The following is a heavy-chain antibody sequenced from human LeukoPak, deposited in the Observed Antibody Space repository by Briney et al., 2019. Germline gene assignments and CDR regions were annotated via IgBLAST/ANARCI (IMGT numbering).Heavy chain of an antibody. Sequence: GRSLRLSCAASGFTFSSYGMHWVRQAPGKGLEWVAVISYDGSNKYYADSVKGRFTISRDNSKNTLYLQMNSLRAEDTAVYYCAKDRRFLEGFDYWGQGTLVTVSS. CDR2: ISYDGSNK. V-gene: IGHV3-30*18. J-gene: IGHJ4*02. CDR3: AKDRRFLEGFDY. CDR1: GFTFSSYG. D-gene: IGHD3-3*01.